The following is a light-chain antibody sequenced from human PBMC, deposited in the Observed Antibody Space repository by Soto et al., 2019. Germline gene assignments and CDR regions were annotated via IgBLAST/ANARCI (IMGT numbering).Light chain of an antibody. CDR1: QSVLYSSNNKDC. J-gene: IGKJ2*01. Sequence: DIVMTQSPDSLAVSPGERATINCKSSQSVLYSSNNKDCLAWYQQKPGQPPKLLIYWASTRESGVPDRFSGSGSGTDFTLTISSLQAEDVAVYYCHQYYSTPHTFGQGTKLEIK. CDR2: WAS. CDR3: HQYYSTPHT. V-gene: IGKV4-1*01.